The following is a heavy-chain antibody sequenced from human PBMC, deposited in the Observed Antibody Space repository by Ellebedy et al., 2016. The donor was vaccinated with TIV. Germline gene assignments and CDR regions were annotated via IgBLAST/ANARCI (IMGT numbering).Heavy chain of an antibody. CDR3: ARDRTGTSFDY. J-gene: IGHJ4*02. CDR1: GYSISSGYY. CDR2: IYHSGST. V-gene: IGHV4-38-2*02. D-gene: IGHD1-7*01. Sequence: LETLSLTCTVSGYSISSGYYWGWIRQPPGKGLEWIGSIYHSGSTSSNPSLKSRVTISVDTSKNQFSLKLRSVTAADTAVYYCARDRTGTSFDYWGQGTLVTVSS.